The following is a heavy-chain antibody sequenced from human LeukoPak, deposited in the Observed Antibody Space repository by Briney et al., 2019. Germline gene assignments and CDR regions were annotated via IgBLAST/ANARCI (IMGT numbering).Heavy chain of an antibody. CDR3: ARALKGLWFGELSQYYFDY. D-gene: IGHD3-10*01. CDR1: GYTFTGYN. CDR2: INPNSGGT. V-gene: IGHV1-2*02. Sequence: EASVKVSCKASGYTFTGYNMYWVRQAPGQGLEWMGWINPNSGGTNYAQKFQGRVTMTRDTSISTAYIELSRLRSDDTAVYYCARALKGLWFGELSQYYFDYWGQGTLVTVSS. J-gene: IGHJ4*02.